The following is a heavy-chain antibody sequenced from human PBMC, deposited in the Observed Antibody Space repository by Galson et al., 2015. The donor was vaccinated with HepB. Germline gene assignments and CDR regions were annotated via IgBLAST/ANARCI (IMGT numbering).Heavy chain of an antibody. V-gene: IGHV1-18*01. CDR1: GYTFTQYG. CDR3: ARARYGTSAPDY. J-gene: IGHJ4*02. CDR2: ISGYNGNT. Sequence: SVKVSCKASGYTFTQYGLSXXQQAPGQGLGWMGWISGYNGNTDYAEKLQGRVTMTSDTSSTTAHMELRSLRSDDTAVYYCARARYGTSAPDYWGQGTLVTVSS. D-gene: IGHD6-13*01.